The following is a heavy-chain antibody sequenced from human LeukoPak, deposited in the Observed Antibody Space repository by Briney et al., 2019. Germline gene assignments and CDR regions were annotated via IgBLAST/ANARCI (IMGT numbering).Heavy chain of an antibody. Sequence: GGSLRLSCAAYGFTFSDYYMSLIRQAPGKGLEWVSYISSSGSTIYYADSVKGRFTISRDNAKNSLYLQMNSLRAEDTAVYYCASQKGWGYRNLGQFDYWGQGTLVTVSS. CDR3: ASQKGWGYRNLGQFDY. D-gene: IGHD5-18*01. V-gene: IGHV3-11*01. J-gene: IGHJ4*02. CDR2: ISSSGSTI. CDR1: GFTFSDYY.